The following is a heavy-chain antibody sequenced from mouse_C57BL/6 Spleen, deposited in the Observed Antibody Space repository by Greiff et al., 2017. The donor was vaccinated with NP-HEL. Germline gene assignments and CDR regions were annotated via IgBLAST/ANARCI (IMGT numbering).Heavy chain of an antibody. Sequence: QVQLQQPGAELVKPGASVKLSCKASGYTFTSYWMHWVKQRPGQGLEWIGMIHPNSGSTNYNEKFKSKATLTVDKSSSTAYMQLSSLTSEDSAVYYCASENRTDGVRYFDYWGQGTTLTVSS. V-gene: IGHV1-64*01. CDR1: GYTFTSYW. D-gene: IGHD1-1*01. CDR3: ASENRTDGVRYFDY. J-gene: IGHJ2*01. CDR2: IHPNSGST.